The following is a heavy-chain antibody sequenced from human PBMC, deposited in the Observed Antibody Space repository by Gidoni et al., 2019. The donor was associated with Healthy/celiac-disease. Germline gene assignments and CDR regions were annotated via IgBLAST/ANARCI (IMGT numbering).Heavy chain of an antibody. D-gene: IGHD3-9*01. CDR2: IIPILGRA. J-gene: IGHJ4*02. Sequence: QVQLVQSGAAVKKPGSSVKVSCKASGGTFSSYAISWVRQATGQGLEWMGRIIPILGRANYAQKCQGRVTITADKSTSTAYMELSSLRSEDTAVYYCARGFYYDILTGYYMGGDYWGQGTLVTVSS. CDR3: ARGFYYDILTGYYMGGDY. CDR1: GGTFSSYA. V-gene: IGHV1-69*04.